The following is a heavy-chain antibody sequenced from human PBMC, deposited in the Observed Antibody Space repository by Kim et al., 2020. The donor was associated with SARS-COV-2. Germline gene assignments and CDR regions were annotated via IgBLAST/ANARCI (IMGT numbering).Heavy chain of an antibody. Sequence: RGSNIYSADSVKGRFTIARDHAKNALYLQKNSLRAEDTAVYYCARSNFVYWGQGTLVTVSS. CDR2: RGSNI. CDR3: ARSNFVY. J-gene: IGHJ4*02. V-gene: IGHV3-11*01.